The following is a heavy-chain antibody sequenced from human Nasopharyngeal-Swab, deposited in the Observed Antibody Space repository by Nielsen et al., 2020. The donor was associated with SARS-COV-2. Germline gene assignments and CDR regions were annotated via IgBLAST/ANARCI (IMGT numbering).Heavy chain of an antibody. CDR1: GFTFSDYT. Sequence: GESLKISCAASGFTFSDYTMNWVRQAPGQGLEWVSSISSSGSYMYYTDSVKGRFTISRDNAKNTLSLQMNSLTPADTAVYFCVRGPVEGATGYFQFWGQGTLVTVSS. J-gene: IGHJ1*01. D-gene: IGHD1-26*01. CDR3: VRGPVEGATGYFQF. CDR2: ISSSGSYM. V-gene: IGHV3-21*01.